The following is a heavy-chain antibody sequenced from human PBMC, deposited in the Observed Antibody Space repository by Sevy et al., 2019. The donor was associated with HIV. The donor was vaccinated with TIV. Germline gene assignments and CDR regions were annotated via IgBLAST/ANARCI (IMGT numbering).Heavy chain of an antibody. CDR2: ISGSGGST. CDR1: GFTFSSYA. V-gene: IGHV3-23*01. J-gene: IGHJ5*02. D-gene: IGHD3-16*02. CDR3: AKDPLITFGGVIVRYNWFDP. Sequence: GGSLRLSCEASGFTFSSYAMSWVRQAPGKGLEWVSAISGSGGSTYYADSVKGRFTISRDNSKNTLYLQMNSLRAEDTAVYYCAKDPLITFGGVIVRYNWFDPWGQGTLVTVSS.